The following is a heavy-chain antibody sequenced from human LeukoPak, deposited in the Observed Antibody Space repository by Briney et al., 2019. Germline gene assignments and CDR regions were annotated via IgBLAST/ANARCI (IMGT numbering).Heavy chain of an antibody. V-gene: IGHV1-2*02. CDR2: IHPNSGGT. CDR3: ASGYSGYDYLLGY. D-gene: IGHD5-12*01. J-gene: IGHJ4*02. CDR1: GYTFTVYY. Sequence: ASVKVSCKASGYTFTVYYMHWVRQAPGQGLEWMGWIHPNSGGTNYAQKFQGRVTMTRDTSISTAYMELSRLRSDDTAVYYCASGYSGYDYLLGYWGQGTLVTVSS.